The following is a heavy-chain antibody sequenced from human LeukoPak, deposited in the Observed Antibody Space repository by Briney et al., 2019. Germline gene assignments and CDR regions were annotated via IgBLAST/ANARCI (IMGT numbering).Heavy chain of an antibody. CDR1: GFTFSGSA. CDR3: TRPMATTGDYYYYYMDV. CDR2: IRSKANSYAT. V-gene: IGHV3-73*01. D-gene: IGHD5-24*01. Sequence: GGSLRLSCAASGFTFSGSAMHWVRQASGKGLEWVGRIRSKANSYATAYAASVKGRFTISRDDSKNTAYLQMNSLKTEDTAVYYCTRPMATTGDYYYYYMDVWGKGTTVTVPS. J-gene: IGHJ6*03.